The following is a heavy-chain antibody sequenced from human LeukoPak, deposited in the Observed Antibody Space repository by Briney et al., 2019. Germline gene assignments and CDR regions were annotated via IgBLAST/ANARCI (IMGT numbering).Heavy chain of an antibody. Sequence: SETLSLTCTVSGDSISSGDYYWSWIRQPAGKGLEWIGRIYTSGSTNYNPSLKSQVTISVDTSKSQFSLKLSSVTAADTAVYYCAGDYYDSSGYDRYYYYYMDVWGKGTTVTISS. D-gene: IGHD3-22*01. CDR3: AGDYYDSSGYDRYYYYYMDV. V-gene: IGHV4-61*02. CDR2: IYTSGST. CDR1: GDSISSGDYY. J-gene: IGHJ6*03.